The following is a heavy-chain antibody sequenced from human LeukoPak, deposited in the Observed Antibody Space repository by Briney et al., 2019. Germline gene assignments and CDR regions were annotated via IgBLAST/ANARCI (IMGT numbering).Heavy chain of an antibody. Sequence: PGGSLRLSCAASGFTFSNFALSWVRQAPGKGLEWVSAISGRGRGGSTNYAESMKGRFTISRDNAKNSLYLRMNSLRAEDTAVYYCAREGEWAYAYWGQGTLVTVSS. CDR3: AREGEWAYAY. V-gene: IGHV3-23*01. J-gene: IGHJ4*02. CDR2: ISGRGRGGST. D-gene: IGHD3-16*01. CDR1: GFTFSNFA.